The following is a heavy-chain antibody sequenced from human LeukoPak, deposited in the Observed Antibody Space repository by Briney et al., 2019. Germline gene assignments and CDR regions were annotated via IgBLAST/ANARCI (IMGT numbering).Heavy chain of an antibody. Sequence: GGSLRLSCAASGFTFSSYAMHWVRQAPGKGLEWVAVISYDGSNKYYADSVKGRFTIPRDNSKNTLYLQMNSLRAEDTAVYYCASQYCGGDCYSNWFDPWGQGTLVTVSS. CDR3: ASQYCGGDCYSNWFDP. CDR2: ISYDGSNK. D-gene: IGHD2-21*01. V-gene: IGHV3-30-3*01. J-gene: IGHJ5*02. CDR1: GFTFSSYA.